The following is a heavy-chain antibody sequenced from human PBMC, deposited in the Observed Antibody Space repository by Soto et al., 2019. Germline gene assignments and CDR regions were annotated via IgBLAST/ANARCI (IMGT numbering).Heavy chain of an antibody. CDR1: AYTFTSYG. CDR3: ARVGIVIDGNYYYGMDV. J-gene: IGHJ6*02. D-gene: IGHD1-26*01. V-gene: IGHV1-18*01. CDR2: ISAYNGNT. Sequence: ASVTVSCKASAYTFTSYGISWVRQAPGQGLEWMGRISAYNGNTNYAQKLQGRVTMTTDTSTSTAYMELRSLRSDDTAVYYCARVGIVIDGNYYYGMDVWGQGTTVTDSS.